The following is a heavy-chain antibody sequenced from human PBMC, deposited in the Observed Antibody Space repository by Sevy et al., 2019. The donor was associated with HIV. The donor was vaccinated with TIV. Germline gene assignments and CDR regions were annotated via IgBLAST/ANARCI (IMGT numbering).Heavy chain of an antibody. CDR1: GFTFNEAW. CDR2: IKSRHDGGTT. D-gene: IGHD1-26*01. CDR3: TKGIVGATWDWFDP. Sequence: GGSLRLSCAASGFTFNEAWMSWVRQAPGKGLEGVGRIKSRHDGGTTDYAVPVKGRFIISRDDSTKMLYLQMRSLRTEDTGVYYCTKGIVGATWDWFDPWGQGTLVTVSS. J-gene: IGHJ5*02. V-gene: IGHV3-15*01.